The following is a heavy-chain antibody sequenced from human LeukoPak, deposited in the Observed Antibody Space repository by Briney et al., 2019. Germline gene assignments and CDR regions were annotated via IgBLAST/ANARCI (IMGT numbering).Heavy chain of an antibody. J-gene: IGHJ4*02. Sequence: PGGSLRLSCAASGFTFSSYSMNWVRQAPGKGLEWVSSISSRSSYIYYADSVKGRFTISRDNAKNSLYLQMNSLRAEDTAVYYCAAGGVVTEWGQGTLVTVSS. D-gene: IGHD3-3*01. CDR2: ISSRSSYI. CDR3: AAGGVVTE. CDR1: GFTFSSYS. V-gene: IGHV3-21*01.